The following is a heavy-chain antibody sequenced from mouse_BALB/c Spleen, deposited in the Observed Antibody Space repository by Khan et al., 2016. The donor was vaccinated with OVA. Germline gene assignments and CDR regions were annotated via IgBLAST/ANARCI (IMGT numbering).Heavy chain of an antibody. CDR1: GYSITSDYA. CDR2: ISYSGNT. J-gene: IGHJ2*01. V-gene: IGHV3-2*02. CDR3: ARICGGDLDY. Sequence: VQLQQSGPGLVKPSQSLSLTCTVTGYSITSDYAWNWIRQFPGNKLEWLGFISYSGNTNYNPSLKSRISITRDTTKNQFFLQLNSVTTEDTATDYCARICGGDLDYWGQGTTLTVSS.